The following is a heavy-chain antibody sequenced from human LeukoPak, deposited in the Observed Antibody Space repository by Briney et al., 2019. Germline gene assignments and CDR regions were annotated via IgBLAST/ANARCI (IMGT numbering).Heavy chain of an antibody. V-gene: IGHV1-46*03. D-gene: IGHD2-21*01. CDR2: INPSGGST. CDR1: GYTFTSYY. J-gene: IGHJ4*02. Sequence: ASVKVSCKASGYTFTSYYMHWVRQARGQGLEWMGIINPSGGSTSYAQKFQGRVTMTRDTSTSTVYMELSSLRSEDTAVYYCARIAYCGGDCYLNSLDYWGQGTLVTVSS. CDR3: ARIAYCGGDCYLNSLDY.